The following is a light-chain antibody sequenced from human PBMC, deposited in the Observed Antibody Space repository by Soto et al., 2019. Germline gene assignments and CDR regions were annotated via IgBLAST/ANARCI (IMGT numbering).Light chain of an antibody. CDR3: QRYYSYWT. CDR2: DAS. V-gene: IGKV1-5*01. J-gene: IGKJ1*01. Sequence: IKMSQSPSTLSASVGDPVTVTCRASQSIGRWLAWYTQKPGKAPKILIFDASTLENGVPARFSGSRSGPEFSLTIRSLQPDDFATDYCQRYYSYWTFGQGTKVDIK. CDR1: QSIGRW.